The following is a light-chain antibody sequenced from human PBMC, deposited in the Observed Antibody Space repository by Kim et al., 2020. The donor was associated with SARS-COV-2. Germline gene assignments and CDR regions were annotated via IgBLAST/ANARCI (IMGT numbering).Light chain of an antibody. V-gene: IGKV3D-7*01. CDR1: QSVSSSY. CDR3: QQDYNLLT. CDR2: GAS. J-gene: IGKJ4*01. Sequence: PGERVTLSGRASQSVSSSYLAWYQQKPGQAPRLLIYGASSRATGIPARFSGSGSGTDFTLTISSLQPEDFAVYYCQQDYNLLTFGGGTKVDIK.